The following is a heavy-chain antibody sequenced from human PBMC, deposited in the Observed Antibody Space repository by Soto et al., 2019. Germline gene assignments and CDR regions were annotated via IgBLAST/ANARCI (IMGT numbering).Heavy chain of an antibody. J-gene: IGHJ4*02. CDR1: GFTFSSYS. D-gene: IGHD5-12*01. V-gene: IGHV3-21*01. Sequence: GWSLRLSCAASGFTFSSYSMNWVRQAPGKGLEWVSSISSSSSYIYYADSVKGRFTISRDNAKNSLYLQMNSLRAEDTAVYYCARDPSIVATIYFDYWGQGTLVTVSS. CDR2: ISSSSSYI. CDR3: ARDPSIVATIYFDY.